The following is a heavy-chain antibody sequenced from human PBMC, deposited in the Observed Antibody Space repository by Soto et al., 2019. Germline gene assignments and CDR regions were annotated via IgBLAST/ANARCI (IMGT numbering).Heavy chain of an antibody. V-gene: IGHV1-3*01. D-gene: IGHD3-22*01. CDR3: ARVAVVVSYYYYMDV. CDR1: GYTFTSYA. Sequence: ASVKVSCKASGYTFTSYAMHWVRQAPGQRLEWMGWINAGNGNTKYSQKFQGRVTITRDTSASTAYMELSSLRSEDTAVYYCARVAVVVSYYYYMDVWGKGTTVTVSS. CDR2: INAGNGNT. J-gene: IGHJ6*03.